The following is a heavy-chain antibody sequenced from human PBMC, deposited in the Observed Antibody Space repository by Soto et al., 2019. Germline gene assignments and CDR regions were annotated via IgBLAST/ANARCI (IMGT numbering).Heavy chain of an antibody. CDR3: AKDRVVLAGMGFFDS. CDR1: GFILRNFA. CDR2: ISAIGGRA. D-gene: IGHD2-2*01. Sequence: EVQLLESGGGLVPPGGSLRLSCAASGFILRNFALSWVRQAPGKGLEWVSVISAIGGRATYADSVKVRFTISRDNSKNELYLEMSSLRADDTATYYCAKDRVVLAGMGFFDSWGQGTLVIVSS. J-gene: IGHJ4*02. V-gene: IGHV3-23*01.